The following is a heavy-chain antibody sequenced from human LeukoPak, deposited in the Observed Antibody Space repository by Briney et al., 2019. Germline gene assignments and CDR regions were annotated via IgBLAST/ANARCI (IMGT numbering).Heavy chain of an antibody. Sequence: SETLSLTCTVSGGSISSSSYYWGWIRQPPGKGLEWIGSIYYSGSTYYNPSLKSRVTISVDTSKNHFSLKLSSVTAADTAVYYCTRDRNSRGFDPWGQGTLVTVSS. J-gene: IGHJ5*02. CDR1: GGSISSSSYY. CDR2: IYYSGST. CDR3: TRDRNSRGFDP. D-gene: IGHD6-13*01. V-gene: IGHV4-39*02.